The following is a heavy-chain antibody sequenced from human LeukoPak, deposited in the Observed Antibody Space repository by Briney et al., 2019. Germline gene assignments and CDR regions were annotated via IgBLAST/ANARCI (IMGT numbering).Heavy chain of an antibody. CDR1: GFTFITYG. CDR2: IRHDGANK. V-gene: IGHV3-30*02. Sequence: GGSLRLSCAASGFTFITYGMHWVRQGPGKGLEWVAFIRHDGANKYYTDPVKGRFTISRDNSKNTVYLQMSSLRAEDTAVYYWAKDYGYYGSGSLLDYWGQGTRVTVSS. J-gene: IGHJ4*02. D-gene: IGHD3-10*01. CDR3: AKDYGYYGSGSLLDY.